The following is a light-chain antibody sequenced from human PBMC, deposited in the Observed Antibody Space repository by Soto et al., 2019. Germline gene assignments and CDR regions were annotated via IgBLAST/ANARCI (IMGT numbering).Light chain of an antibody. CDR3: QHRSKWPLT. Sequence: EIVLTQSPATLSLSPGERATLSCRASESISSYLAWYQQKPGQAPSLLIYDASNRATGIPARFSGSGSGTDFTLTIDNLEAEDFAIYYCQHRSKWPLTFGGGTKVEIK. J-gene: IGKJ4*01. CDR1: ESISSY. V-gene: IGKV3-11*01. CDR2: DAS.